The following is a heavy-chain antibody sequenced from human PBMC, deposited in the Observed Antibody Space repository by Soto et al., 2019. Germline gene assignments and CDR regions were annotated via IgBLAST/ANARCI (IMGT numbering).Heavy chain of an antibody. CDR2: ISSSSSYI. J-gene: IGHJ6*03. CDR1: GFTFSSYS. Sequence: EVQLVESGGGLVKPGGSLRLSCAVSGFTFSSYSMNWVRQAPGKGLEWVSFISSSSSYIYYADSVKGRFTISRDNAKNSLYLQMNSLRAEDTAVYYCASGLQLDSYYYYYYMDVWGKGTTVTVSS. D-gene: IGHD4-4*01. CDR3: ASGLQLDSYYYYYYMDV. V-gene: IGHV3-21*01.